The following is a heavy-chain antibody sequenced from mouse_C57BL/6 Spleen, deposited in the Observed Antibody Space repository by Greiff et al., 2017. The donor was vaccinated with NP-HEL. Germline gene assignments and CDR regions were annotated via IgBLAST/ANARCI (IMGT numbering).Heavy chain of an antibody. CDR1: GFTFTDYY. Sequence: DVKLVESGGGLVQPGGSLSLSCAASGFTFTDYYMSWVRQPPGKALEWLGFIRNKANGYTTEYSASVKGRFTISRDNSQSILYLQMNALRAEDSATYYCARYIRNSNAMDYWGQGTSVTVSS. D-gene: IGHD2-1*01. J-gene: IGHJ4*01. CDR3: ARYIRNSNAMDY. CDR2: IRNKANGYTT. V-gene: IGHV7-3*01.